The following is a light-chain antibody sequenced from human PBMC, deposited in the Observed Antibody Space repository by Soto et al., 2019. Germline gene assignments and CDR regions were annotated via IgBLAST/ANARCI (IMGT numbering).Light chain of an antibody. CDR1: QSISNW. J-gene: IGKJ2*01. CDR2: DAS. Sequence: DIQMTQSPSTLSASVGDRATITCRASQSISNWLAWYQQKPGKAPKLLIYDASSMESGVPSRFSGSGSGTEFTLTISSLQSDDFATYYCQQYNSYSATFGQGTKLEIK. CDR3: QQYNSYSAT. V-gene: IGKV1-5*01.